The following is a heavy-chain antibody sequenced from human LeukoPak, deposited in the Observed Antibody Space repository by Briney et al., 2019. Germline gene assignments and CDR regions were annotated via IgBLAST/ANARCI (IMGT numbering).Heavy chain of an antibody. CDR3: AKGRSRYYYDSSGCLVDC. J-gene: IGHJ4*02. V-gene: IGHV3-30*18. D-gene: IGHD3-22*01. CDR2: ISYDGRTK. CDR1: GFTFSSYG. Sequence: GGSLSLSCAASGFTFSSYGWHWVRQPPGKGLEWVAVISYDGRTKYHAYSVKGRFTISRDNSKTTLYLQMNSLRAEDTAVYYCAKGRSRYYYDSSGCLVDCWGQGLLVTVS.